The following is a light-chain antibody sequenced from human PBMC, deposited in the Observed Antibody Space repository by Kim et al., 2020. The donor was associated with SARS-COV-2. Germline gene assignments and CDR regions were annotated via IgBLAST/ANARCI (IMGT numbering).Light chain of an antibody. V-gene: IGLV3-9*01. CDR3: QVWDSSTYV. Sequence: SVARGQTARITCGGNNIGSKNVHWYQLKPGQAPVLVIYRDSNRPSGIPERFSGSNSGNTATLTISRAQAGDEADYYCQVWDSSTYVFGTGTKVTVL. CDR1: NIGSKN. J-gene: IGLJ1*01. CDR2: RDS.